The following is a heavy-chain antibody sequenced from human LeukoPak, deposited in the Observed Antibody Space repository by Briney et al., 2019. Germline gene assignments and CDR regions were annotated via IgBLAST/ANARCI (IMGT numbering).Heavy chain of an antibody. CDR1: GITFSTYG. CDR3: TTGSDDAFDI. Sequence: GGSLRLSCAASGITFSTYGMNWVRQAPGKGLEWVAFISYDGNIKYYADSVKGRFTISRDNSKNTLYLQMNSLKTEDTAVYYCTTGSDDAFDIWGQGTMVTVSS. CDR2: ISYDGNIK. J-gene: IGHJ3*02. V-gene: IGHV3-30*02.